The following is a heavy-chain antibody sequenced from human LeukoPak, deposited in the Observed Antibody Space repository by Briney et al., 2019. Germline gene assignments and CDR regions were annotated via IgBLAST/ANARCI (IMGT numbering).Heavy chain of an antibody. J-gene: IGHJ6*03. Sequence: ASVKVSCKASGYTFTSYDINWVRQATGQGLEWMGWMNPNSGNTGYAQKFQGRVTMTRNTSISTAYMELSSLRSDDTAVYYCARDPATPDYYYYYMDVWGKGTTVTVSS. CDR3: ARDPATPDYYYYYMDV. V-gene: IGHV1-8*01. CDR1: GYTFTSYD. D-gene: IGHD5-24*01. CDR2: MNPNSGNT.